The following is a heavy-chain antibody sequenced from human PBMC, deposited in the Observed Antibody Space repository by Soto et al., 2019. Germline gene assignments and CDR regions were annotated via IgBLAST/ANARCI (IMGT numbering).Heavy chain of an antibody. CDR1: GFTFSNFA. Sequence: QVLLVESGGGVVQPGRSLRLPCAASGFTFSNFAFNWVRQAPGKGLEWVAVISADGRNEYYGDSVRGRFSISRDNSKNTLYLQMNNLRREDTAVYYCARDAGVGGTPWRGIFDHWGLGTLVSVSS. J-gene: IGHJ4*02. CDR2: ISADGRNE. CDR3: ARDAGVGGTPWRGIFDH. V-gene: IGHV3-30*04. D-gene: IGHD1-26*01.